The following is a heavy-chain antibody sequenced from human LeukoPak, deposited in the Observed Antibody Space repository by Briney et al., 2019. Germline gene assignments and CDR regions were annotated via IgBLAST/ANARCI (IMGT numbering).Heavy chain of an antibody. J-gene: IGHJ3*02. CDR2: IYYSGST. CDR3: ARGRYSSSARVAFDI. V-gene: IGHV4-39*01. Sequence: SETLSLTCTVSGGSISSSSYYWGWIRQPPGKGLEWIGSIYYSGSTYYNPSLKSRVTISVDTSKNQFSLKLSSVTAADTAVYYCARGRYSSSARVAFDIWGQGTMVTVPS. D-gene: IGHD6-13*01. CDR1: GGSISSSSYY.